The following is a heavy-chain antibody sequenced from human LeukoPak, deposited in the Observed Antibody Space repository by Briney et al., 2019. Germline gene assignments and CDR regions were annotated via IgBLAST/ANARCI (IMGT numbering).Heavy chain of an antibody. V-gene: IGHV3-23*01. CDR3: AKQLGYCSDGSCYFPY. J-gene: IGHJ4*02. CDR2: ISNNGGYT. CDR1: GFTFSSYA. D-gene: IGHD2-15*01. Sequence: GRSLRPSCAASGFTFSSYAMHWVRQAPGKGLEWVSAISNNGGYTYYADSVQGRFTISRDNSKSTLCLKMNSLRAEDTAVYYCAKQLGYCSDGSCYFPYWGQGTLVTVSS.